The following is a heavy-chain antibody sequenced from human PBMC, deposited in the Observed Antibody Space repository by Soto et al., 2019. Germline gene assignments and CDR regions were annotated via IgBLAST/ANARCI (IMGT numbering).Heavy chain of an antibody. Sequence: ASVKVSCKVSGYTLTELSMHWVRQAPGKGLEWMGGFDPEDGETIYAQKFQGRVTMTEDTSTDTAYMELSSLRSEDTAVYYCATAPIWSGYYMRGRGTNDYYGMDVRGQGTTVTVSS. CDR2: FDPEDGET. CDR1: GYTLTELS. CDR3: ATAPIWSGYYMRGRGTNDYYGMDV. J-gene: IGHJ6*02. V-gene: IGHV1-24*01. D-gene: IGHD3-3*01.